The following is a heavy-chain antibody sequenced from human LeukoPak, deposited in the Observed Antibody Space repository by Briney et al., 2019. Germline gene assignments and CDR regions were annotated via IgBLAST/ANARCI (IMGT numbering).Heavy chain of an antibody. J-gene: IGHJ4*02. CDR2: INSDGYIT. Sequence: GGSLTLSCAASGFTFSNYWMHWVRQTPGKGLVWVSRINSDGYITTYADSVKGRFTISRDNAKNTLYVQMNSLRTEDTAVYYCARETLGKGFFDYWGQGPLVTFSS. CDR3: ARETLGKGFFDY. V-gene: IGHV3-74*01. CDR1: GFTFSNYW. D-gene: IGHD3-16*01.